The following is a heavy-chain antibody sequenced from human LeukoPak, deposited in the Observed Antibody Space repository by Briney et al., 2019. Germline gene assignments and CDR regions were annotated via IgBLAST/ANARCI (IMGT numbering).Heavy chain of an antibody. CDR1: GGSFSGYY. J-gene: IGHJ4*02. Sequence: SETLSLTCAVYGGSFSGYYWSWIRQPPGKGLEWIGEINHSGSTNYNPSLKSRVTISVDTSKNQFSLKLSSVTAADTAVYYCASGDDYADYWGQGTLVTVSS. D-gene: IGHD4-17*01. V-gene: IGHV4-34*01. CDR3: ASGDDYADY. CDR2: INHSGST.